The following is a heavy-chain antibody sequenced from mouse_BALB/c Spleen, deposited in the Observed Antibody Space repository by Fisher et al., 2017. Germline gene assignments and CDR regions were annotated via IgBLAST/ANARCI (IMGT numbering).Heavy chain of an antibody. V-gene: IGHV1-26*01. Sequence: KFKGKATLTVDKSSSTAYMELRSLTSEDSAVYYCARDGYWEMDYWGQGTSVTVSS. J-gene: IGHJ4*01. CDR3: ARDGYWEMDY. D-gene: IGHD2-3*01.